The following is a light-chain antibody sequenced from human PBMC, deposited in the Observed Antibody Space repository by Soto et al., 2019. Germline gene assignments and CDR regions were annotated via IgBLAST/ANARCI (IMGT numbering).Light chain of an antibody. CDR3: QQRSSWPWT. V-gene: IGKV3-11*01. CDR1: QSVSRY. J-gene: IGKJ1*01. CDR2: DAS. Sequence: EVLSTQSPATLSLSPGAIATISCRASQSVSRYLAWYQQKPGQAPRLLIYDASNRDTGIPARFSGSGSGTDFTLTISSLEPEDFAVYYCQQRSSWPWTFGQGTKVDIK.